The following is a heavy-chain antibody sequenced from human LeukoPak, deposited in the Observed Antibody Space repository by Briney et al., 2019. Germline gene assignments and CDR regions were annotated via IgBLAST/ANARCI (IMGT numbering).Heavy chain of an antibody. J-gene: IGHJ4*02. Sequence: PSETLSLTCAVYGGSFSGYYWSWIRQPPGKGLEWIGEINHSGSTNYNPSLKSRVTISVDTSKNQFSLKLSSVTAADTAVYYCARGMEMATIWLDYWGQGTLVTVSS. CDR3: ARGMEMATIWLDY. CDR2: INHSGST. CDR1: GGSFSGYY. V-gene: IGHV4-34*01. D-gene: IGHD5-12*01.